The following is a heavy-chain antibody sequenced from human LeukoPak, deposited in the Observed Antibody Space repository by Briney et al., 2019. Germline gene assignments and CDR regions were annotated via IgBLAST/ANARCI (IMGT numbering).Heavy chain of an antibody. V-gene: IGHV4-59*01. J-gene: IGHJ4*02. D-gene: IGHD4-17*01. CDR3: ARALNDYGDYLDY. Sequence: KPSETLSLTCTVSGGSISSYYWSWIRQLPGKGLEWIGYIYYSGSTNYNPSLKSRVTISVDTSKNQFSLKLSSVTAADTAVYYCARALNDYGDYLDYWGQGTLVTVSS. CDR2: IYYSGST. CDR1: GGSISSYY.